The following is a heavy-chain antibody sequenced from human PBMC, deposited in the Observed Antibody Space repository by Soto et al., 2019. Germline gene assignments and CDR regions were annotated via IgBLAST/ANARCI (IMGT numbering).Heavy chain of an antibody. CDR3: AREGRHLVY. Sequence: QVQLVQSGAAVQRPGSSVKVSCKASGGSFSSYAISWVRQAPGQGLEWRGGINPIFDTPHYAQKFLGRVTITADESTATAYLELTGLTSDDTAVYICAREGRHLVYWGQGTMVTVAS. CDR1: GGSFSSYA. J-gene: IGHJ4*02. CDR2: INPIFDTP. V-gene: IGHV1-69*01.